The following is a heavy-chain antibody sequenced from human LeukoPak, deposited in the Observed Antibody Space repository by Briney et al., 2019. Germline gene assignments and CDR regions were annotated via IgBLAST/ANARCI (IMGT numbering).Heavy chain of an antibody. J-gene: IGHJ4*02. Sequence: PGGSLRLSCAASGFTFSTYTMNWVRQAPGKGQEWVSSISGGNSYIYYADSVKGRFTISRDNAKNSLYLQMNSLRAEDTAVYYCARLHYYDSSGYSLDQWGQGTLVTVSS. CDR1: GFTFSTYT. D-gene: IGHD3-22*01. V-gene: IGHV3-21*01. CDR2: ISGGNSYI. CDR3: ARLHYYDSSGYSLDQ.